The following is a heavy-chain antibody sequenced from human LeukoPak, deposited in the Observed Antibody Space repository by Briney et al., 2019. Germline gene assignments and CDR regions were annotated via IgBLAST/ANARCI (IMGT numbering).Heavy chain of an antibody. Sequence: GGSLRLSCGASGFTCSDAWMNWVRQAPGKGLEWVGLIKSKTAGGTVDYAAPVKGRFTISRDNSKNTLYLQRNSLEIEDTAVYYCSTEDGHWGQGTLVTVSS. J-gene: IGHJ4*02. CDR1: GFTCSDAW. V-gene: IGHV3-15*01. CDR3: STEDGH. CDR2: IKSKTAGGTV.